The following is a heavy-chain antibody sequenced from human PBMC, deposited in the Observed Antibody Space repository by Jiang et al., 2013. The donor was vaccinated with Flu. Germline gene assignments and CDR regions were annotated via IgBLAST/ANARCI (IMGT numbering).Heavy chain of an antibody. CDR1: GFTFSSYA. CDR2: ISYDGSNK. V-gene: IGHV3-30*01. J-gene: IGHJ4*02. D-gene: IGHD3-10*01. CDR3: ARVHRGDYGDY. Sequence: QLLESGGGAVQPGRSLRLSCAASGFTFSSYAMHWVRQAPGKGLEWVAVISYDGSNKYYADSVKGRFTISRDNSKNTLYLQMNSLRAEDTAVYYCARVHRGDYGDYWGQGTLVTVSS.